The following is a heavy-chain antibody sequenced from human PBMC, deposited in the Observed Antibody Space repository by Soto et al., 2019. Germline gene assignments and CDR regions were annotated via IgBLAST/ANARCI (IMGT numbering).Heavy chain of an antibody. V-gene: IGHV1-18*04. CDR3: ARDFGSDLSAPGAVFDY. Sequence: ASVKVSCKASGYFFTTYGISWVRQAPGQGLEWMGWISPYNGNTKYAQSFQGRVTMTTDTSTYTAYMELRSLRSDDPAVYYCARDFGSDLSAPGAVFDYWGQGTVVTRLL. CDR2: ISPYNGNT. D-gene: IGHD3-3*01. J-gene: IGHJ4*02. CDR1: GYFFTTYG.